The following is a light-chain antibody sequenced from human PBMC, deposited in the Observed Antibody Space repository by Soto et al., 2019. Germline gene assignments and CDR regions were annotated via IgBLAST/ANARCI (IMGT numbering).Light chain of an antibody. CDR2: EVT. CDR3: SSYSSKTPPYV. Sequence: QSALAQPASVSGSPGQSITISCTGGSSDIGGYNYVSWYQQHPGRAPRLLILEVTNRPSGVPDRFSGSKSGNTASLIIRGLRAEDEADYFCSSYSSKTPPYVFGTGTKLTVL. J-gene: IGLJ1*01. CDR1: SSDIGGYNY. V-gene: IGLV2-14*01.